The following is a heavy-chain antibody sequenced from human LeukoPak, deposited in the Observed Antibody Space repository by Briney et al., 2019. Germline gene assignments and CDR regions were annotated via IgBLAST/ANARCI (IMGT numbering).Heavy chain of an antibody. V-gene: IGHV3-30-3*01. CDR2: ISYEGSNK. D-gene: IGHD3-3*01. J-gene: IGHJ5*02. CDR1: GFTFSSYA. Sequence: GGSLRLSCAASGFTFSSYAMHWVRQAPGKGLEWVAVISYEGSNKYYADSVKGRFTISRDNSKNTLYLQMDSLRAEDTAVYYCARDLSALDYDFWSGSWSLDPWGQGTLVTVSS. CDR3: ARDLSALDYDFWSGSWSLDP.